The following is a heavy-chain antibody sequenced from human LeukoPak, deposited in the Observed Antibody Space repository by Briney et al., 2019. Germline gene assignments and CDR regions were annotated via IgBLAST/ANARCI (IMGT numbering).Heavy chain of an antibody. CDR1: GGTFSSYA. Sequence: SVKVSCTASGGTFSSYAISWVRQAPGQGLEWMGGIIPIFGTANYAQKFQGRVTITADESTSTAYMELSSLRSEDTAVYYCARGEYSSGWYGESYYYGMDVWGQGTTVTVSS. J-gene: IGHJ6*02. V-gene: IGHV1-69*13. D-gene: IGHD6-19*01. CDR3: ARGEYSSGWYGESYYYGMDV. CDR2: IIPIFGTA.